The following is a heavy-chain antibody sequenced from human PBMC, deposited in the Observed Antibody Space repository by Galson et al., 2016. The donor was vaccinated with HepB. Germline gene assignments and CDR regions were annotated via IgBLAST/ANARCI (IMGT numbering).Heavy chain of an antibody. CDR1: GGSISSAGYY. V-gene: IGHV4-31*03. D-gene: IGHD2/OR15-2a*01. J-gene: IGHJ6*02. Sequence: TLSLTCTVSGGSISSAGYYWSWIRQHPGKGLEWIGYIYYSGSTYYNPSLKSRVTISVDTSKNQFSPKLTSVTAADTAVYYCARDEGFYNGMDVWGQGTTVTVSS. CDR2: IYYSGST. CDR3: ARDEGFYNGMDV.